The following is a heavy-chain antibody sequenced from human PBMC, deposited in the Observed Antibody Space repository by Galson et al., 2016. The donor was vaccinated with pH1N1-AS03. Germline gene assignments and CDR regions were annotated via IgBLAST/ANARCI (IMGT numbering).Heavy chain of an antibody. V-gene: IGHV3-7*03. CDR2: IKEDGSVK. D-gene: IGHD6-13*01. CDR1: GFTFRSYW. J-gene: IGHJ4*02. Sequence: SLRLSCAGSGFTFRSYWMSWVRQAPGKGLEWVANIKEDGSVKYYVDSVKGRFTISRDNAKNSVYLQMNSLRADDTAVYYCATAIGAAGSAWGQGTLVTVSS. CDR3: ATAIGAAGSA.